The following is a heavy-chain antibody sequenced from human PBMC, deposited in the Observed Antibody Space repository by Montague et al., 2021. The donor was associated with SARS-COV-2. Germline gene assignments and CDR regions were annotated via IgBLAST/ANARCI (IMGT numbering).Heavy chain of an antibody. Sequence: SETLSLTCAVYGGTFSAHSWSWVRQSPGKGLEWIGEINHRGSTTYMSSLKSRVTMSVDTSKNQFSLKLSSVTAADTAVYYCERGARQGYGFRLGSFDSWGQGTLVTVSS. J-gene: IGHJ4*02. CDR2: INHRGST. CDR1: GGTFSAHS. V-gene: IGHV4-34*01. CDR3: ERGARQGYGFRLGSFDS. D-gene: IGHD3-10*01.